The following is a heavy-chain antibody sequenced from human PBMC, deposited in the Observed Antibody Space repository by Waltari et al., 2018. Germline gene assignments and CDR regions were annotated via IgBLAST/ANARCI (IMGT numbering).Heavy chain of an antibody. CDR1: GFTFSSYW. Sequence: EVQLVESGGGLVQPGGSLRLSCAASGFTFSSYWMHWVRQAPGKGLVWVSRMKTDGSSTSYADSVKGRFTISRDNAKNTLYLQMNSLRAEDTAVYYCARRGRQYSSGNNAFDIWGQGTMVTVSS. D-gene: IGHD6-19*01. CDR2: MKTDGSST. CDR3: ARRGRQYSSGNNAFDI. V-gene: IGHV3-74*01. J-gene: IGHJ3*02.